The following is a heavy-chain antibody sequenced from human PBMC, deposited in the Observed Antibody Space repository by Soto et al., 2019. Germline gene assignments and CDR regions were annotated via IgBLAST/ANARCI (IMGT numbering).Heavy chain of an antibody. Sequence: GGSLRLSCAASGFTFSSYAMSWVRQAPGKGLEWVSAISGSGGSTYYADSVKGRFTISRDNSKNTMYLQMNSLRAEETAVYYCAKGGSGYSSSFDHTKEDYYYYYYMDVWGKGTTVTVSS. CDR2: ISGSGGST. D-gene: IGHD6-13*01. CDR1: GFTFSSYA. CDR3: AKGGSGYSSSFDHTKEDYYYYYYMDV. V-gene: IGHV3-23*01. J-gene: IGHJ6*03.